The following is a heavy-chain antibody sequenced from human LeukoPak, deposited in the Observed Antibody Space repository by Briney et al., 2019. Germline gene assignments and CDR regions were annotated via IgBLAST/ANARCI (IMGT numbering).Heavy chain of an antibody. J-gene: IGHJ6*04. CDR3: ARGPSLYYGSGSYFGMDV. CDR2: INHSGST. D-gene: IGHD3-10*01. V-gene: IGHV4-34*01. Sequence: SETLSLTCAVYGGSFSGYYWSWIRQPPGKGLEWIGEINHSGSTNYNPSLKSRVTISVDRSKNQFSLKLSSVTAADTAVYYCARGPSLYYGSGSYFGMDVWGKGTTVTVSS. CDR1: GGSFSGYY.